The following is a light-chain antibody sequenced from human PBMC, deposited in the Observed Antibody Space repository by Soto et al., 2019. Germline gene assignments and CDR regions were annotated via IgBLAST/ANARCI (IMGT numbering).Light chain of an antibody. V-gene: IGKV3-15*01. CDR1: QSVSSY. CDR2: DAS. J-gene: IGKJ5*01. Sequence: EIVLTQSPATLSLSPGERATLSCRASQSVSSYLAWYQQKPGQAPRLLIYDASTRATGIPARFSGSGSGTEFTLTISSLQSEDFAVYYCQQYGSSPSFGQGTRLEIK. CDR3: QQYGSSPS.